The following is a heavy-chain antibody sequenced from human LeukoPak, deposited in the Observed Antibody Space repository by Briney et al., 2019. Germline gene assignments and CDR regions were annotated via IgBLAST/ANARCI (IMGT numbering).Heavy chain of an antibody. J-gene: IGHJ6*03. CDR3: ARDRPYCSGGSCYSLNYYYYYMDV. V-gene: IGHV4-34*01. D-gene: IGHD2-15*01. Sequence: PSETLSLTCAVYGRTFSGYYWSWIRQPPGKGLEWIGEINHSGSTNYNPSLKSRVTISVDTSKNQFSLKLSSVTAADTAVYYCARDRPYCSGGSCYSLNYYYYYMDVWGKGTTVTVSS. CDR2: INHSGST. CDR1: GRTFSGYY.